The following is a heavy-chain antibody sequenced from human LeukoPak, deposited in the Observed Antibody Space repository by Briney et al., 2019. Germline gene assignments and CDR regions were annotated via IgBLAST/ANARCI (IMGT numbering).Heavy chain of an antibody. CDR2: ISGSGDRT. D-gene: IGHD1-26*01. CDR1: GFTFSSFA. V-gene: IGHV3-23*01. Sequence: QGGGSMRLSCAASGFTFSSFAMSWVRQAPGKGLEYVSVISGSGDRTYDADSVKGRFTISRDNSKNTLYLQMNSLRAEDSAIYYCAKTTGNVVGAYFDYWGQGTVVTVSS. CDR3: AKTTGNVVGAYFDY. J-gene: IGHJ4*02.